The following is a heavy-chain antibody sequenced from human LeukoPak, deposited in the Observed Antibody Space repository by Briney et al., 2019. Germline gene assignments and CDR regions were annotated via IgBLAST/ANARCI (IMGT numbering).Heavy chain of an antibody. CDR2: ISGSGGST. D-gene: IGHD6-6*01. V-gene: IGHV3-23*01. J-gene: IGHJ4*02. CDR3: AKGLAARGNY. CDR1: RFTFSSYA. Sequence: GGSLRLSCAASRFTFSSYAMSWVHQAPGKGLEWVSAISGSGGSTYYADSVKGRFTISRDNSKNTLYLQMNSLRAEDTAVYYCAKGLAARGNYWGQGTLVTVSS.